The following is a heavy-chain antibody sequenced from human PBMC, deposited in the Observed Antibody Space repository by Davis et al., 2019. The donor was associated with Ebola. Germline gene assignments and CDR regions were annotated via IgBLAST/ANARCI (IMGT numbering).Heavy chain of an antibody. Sequence: SETLSLTCAVYGGSFSGYYWSWIRQPPGKGLEWIGEINHSGSTNYNPSLKSRVTISVDTSKNQFSLKLSSVTAADTAVYYCARFAVLIAVAGFDYWGQGTLVTVSS. J-gene: IGHJ4*02. CDR1: GGSFSGYY. CDR2: INHSGST. D-gene: IGHD6-19*01. V-gene: IGHV4-34*01. CDR3: ARFAVLIAVAGFDY.